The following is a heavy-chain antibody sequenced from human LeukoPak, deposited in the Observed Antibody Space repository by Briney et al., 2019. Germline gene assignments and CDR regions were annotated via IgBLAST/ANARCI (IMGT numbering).Heavy chain of an antibody. CDR2: ISWNSGSI. Sequence: GRSLRLSCAASGFTFDDYAMHWVRQAPGKGLGWVSGISWNSGSIGYADSVKGRFTISRDNAKNSLYLQMNSLRAEDTALYYCAKAPYGSGSYFFDYWGQGTLVTVSS. D-gene: IGHD3-10*01. J-gene: IGHJ4*02. CDR3: AKAPYGSGSYFFDY. V-gene: IGHV3-9*01. CDR1: GFTFDDYA.